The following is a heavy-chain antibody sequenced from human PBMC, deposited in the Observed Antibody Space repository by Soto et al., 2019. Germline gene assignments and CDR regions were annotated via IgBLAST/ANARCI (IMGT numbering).Heavy chain of an antibody. Sequence: GASVKVSCKASGGTFSSYAISWVRQAPGQGLEWMGGIIPIFGTANYAQKFQGRVTITADESTSTAYMGLSSLRSEDTAVYYCARDLGYSSAGGIFYYYYGMDVWGQGTTVTVSS. CDR1: GGTFSSYA. D-gene: IGHD6-19*01. V-gene: IGHV1-69*13. CDR3: ARDLGYSSAGGIFYYYYGMDV. CDR2: IIPIFGTA. J-gene: IGHJ6*02.